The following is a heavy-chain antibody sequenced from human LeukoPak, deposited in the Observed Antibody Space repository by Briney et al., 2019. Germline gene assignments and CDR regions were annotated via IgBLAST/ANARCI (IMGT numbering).Heavy chain of an antibody. CDR3: ARVGIGGHLDY. Sequence: GGSLRLSCAGSGFTFSGYAMHWVRQAPGKGLEYVSAISNDGSSTYYADSVKGRFSISKDNSKNTLYLEMGSLRPEDMAMYYCARVGIGGHLDYWGQGTLVTVSS. V-gene: IGHV3-64*02. CDR2: ISNDGSST. J-gene: IGHJ4*02. CDR1: GFTFSGYA. D-gene: IGHD2-21*01.